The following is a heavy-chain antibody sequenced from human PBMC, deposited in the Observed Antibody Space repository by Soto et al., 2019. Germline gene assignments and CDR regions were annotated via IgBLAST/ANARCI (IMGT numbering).Heavy chain of an antibody. J-gene: IGHJ4*02. V-gene: IGHV1-18*01. CDR2: ISAYNGNT. CDR3: ARLWPLYYFDY. D-gene: IGHD5-18*01. CDR1: GYSFTTYG. Sequence: ASVKVSFKASGYSFTTYGISWVLQAPGQGLEWMGWISAYNGNTNYAQKLQGRVTMTTDTSTSTAYMELRSLRSDDTAVYYCARLWPLYYFDYWGQGTLVTVSS.